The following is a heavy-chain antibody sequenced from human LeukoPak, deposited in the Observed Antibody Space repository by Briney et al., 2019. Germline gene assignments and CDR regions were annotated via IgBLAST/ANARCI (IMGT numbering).Heavy chain of an antibody. CDR3: ARYYDILTGGYFDY. D-gene: IGHD3-9*01. CDR2: ITSSGSNI. CDR1: GFTFRDYY. V-gene: IGHV3-11*04. Sequence: GGSLRLSCTASGFTFRDYYMTWVRQAPGKGLEWVSYITSSGSNIYYADSVKGRFTISRDNAKNSLYLQMNSLRAEDTAVYYCARYYDILTGGYFDYWGQGTLVTVSS. J-gene: IGHJ4*02.